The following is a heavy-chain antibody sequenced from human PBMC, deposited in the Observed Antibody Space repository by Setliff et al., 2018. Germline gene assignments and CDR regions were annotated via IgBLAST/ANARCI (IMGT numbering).Heavy chain of an antibody. J-gene: IGHJ4*02. V-gene: IGHV4-34*01. Sequence: PSETLSLTCAVYGGSFSGYYWSWSRQPPGKGLEWIGEINHSGSTNYNPSLKSRVTISVDTSKNQFSLKLSSVTAADTAAYYCARRYNFWSGYFDYWGQGTLVTVSS. CDR3: ARRYNFWSGYFDY. CDR1: GGSFSGYY. CDR2: INHSGST. D-gene: IGHD3-3*01.